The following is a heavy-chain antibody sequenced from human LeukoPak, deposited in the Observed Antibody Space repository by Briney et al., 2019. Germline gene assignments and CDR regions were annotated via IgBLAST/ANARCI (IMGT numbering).Heavy chain of an antibody. Sequence: SETLSLTCTVSGGSISSYHWSWIRQPPGKGLEWIGYIYYSGSTNYNPSLKSRVTISVDTSKNQFSLKLSSVTAADTAVYYCARVLLQGGSAALDYWGQGTLVTVSS. CDR1: GGSISSYH. D-gene: IGHD3-10*01. V-gene: IGHV4-59*01. J-gene: IGHJ4*02. CDR3: ARVLLQGGSAALDY. CDR2: IYYSGST.